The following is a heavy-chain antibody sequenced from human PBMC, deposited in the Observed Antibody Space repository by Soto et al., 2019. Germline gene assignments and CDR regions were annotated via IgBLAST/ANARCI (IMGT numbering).Heavy chain of an antibody. D-gene: IGHD2-8*01. J-gene: IGHJ4*03. CDR3: ATVASAGFSRYCPNGVFSNVIDY. CDR2: TYYRSKWYN. CDR1: GDSVSSNSAA. V-gene: IGHV6-1*01. Sequence: SETLSLTCALSGDSVSSNSAAWNWIRQSPSRGLEWLGRTYYRSKWYNDYAVSVKSRITINPDTSKNQFSLQLNSVTPEYTAVYYCATVASAGFSRYCPNGVFSNVIDYYAQAITDIFSS.